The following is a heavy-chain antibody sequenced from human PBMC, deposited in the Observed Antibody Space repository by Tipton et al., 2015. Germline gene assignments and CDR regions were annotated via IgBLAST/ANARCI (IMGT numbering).Heavy chain of an antibody. CDR1: GSRFTTYW. D-gene: IGHD1-1*01. V-gene: IGHV5-51*01. CDR3: ARSMTTAPGEAFDV. CDR2: IYPYDSNS. Sequence: QLGQSGAEVKKPGESLKISCKVSGSRFTTYWIAWVRQMPGKGLEWMGTIYPYDSNSIYSPSFQDQVTILADKSISTAYLLWRSLKASDTAIYYCARSMTTAPGEAFDVWGQGSMVSVSS. J-gene: IGHJ3*01.